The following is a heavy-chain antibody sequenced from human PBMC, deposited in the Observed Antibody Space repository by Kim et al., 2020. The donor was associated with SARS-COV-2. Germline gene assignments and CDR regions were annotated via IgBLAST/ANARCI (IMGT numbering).Heavy chain of an antibody. J-gene: IGHJ4*02. CDR3: AKVDCGGDCYPYYFDF. CDR2: IYSGGSST. V-gene: IGHV3-23*03. D-gene: IGHD2-21*02. Sequence: GGSLRLSCAASGFTFTSYAMSWVRQAPGEGLEWVSVIYSGGSSTYYADSVKGRFTISRDNSKNTLYLQMNSLRAEDTAVYYCAKVDCGGDCYPYYFDFWGQGTLVTVSS. CDR1: GFTFTSYA.